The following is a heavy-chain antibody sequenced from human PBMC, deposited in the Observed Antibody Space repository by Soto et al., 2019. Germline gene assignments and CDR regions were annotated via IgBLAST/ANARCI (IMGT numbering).Heavy chain of an antibody. CDR1: CGSIISGGYY. V-gene: IGHV4-31*03. D-gene: IGHD3-10*01. CDR3: ARDSLGALGDYYYGMDV. CDR2: IYYSGST. Sequence: PSETLSLTCTFSCGSIISGGYYWSWIRQHPGKGLEWIGYIYYSGSTYYNPSLKSRVTISVDTSKNQFSLKLSSVTAADTAVYYCARDSLGALGDYYYGMDVWGQGTTVTV. J-gene: IGHJ6*02.